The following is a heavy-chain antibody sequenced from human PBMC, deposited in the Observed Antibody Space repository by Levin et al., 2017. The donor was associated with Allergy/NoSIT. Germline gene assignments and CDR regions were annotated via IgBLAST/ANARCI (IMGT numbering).Heavy chain of an antibody. D-gene: IGHD3-3*01. CDR3: AKDDFWSGYKTDD. CDR1: GFTFSSHV. J-gene: IGHJ4*02. Sequence: GESLKISCAASGFTFSSHVMTWVRQVPGKGLEWVSTISADGGTTYYVDSVKGRFTISRDNSKDTLYLQMNSLRAEDTALYYCAKDDFWSGYKTDDWGQGTLVTVSS. CDR2: ISADGGTT. V-gene: IGHV3-23*01.